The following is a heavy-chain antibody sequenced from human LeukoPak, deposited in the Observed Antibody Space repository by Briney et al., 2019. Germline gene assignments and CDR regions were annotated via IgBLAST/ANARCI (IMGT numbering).Heavy chain of an antibody. J-gene: IGHJ4*02. Sequence: GGSLRLSCAASGFTFSSYSMNWVRQAPGKGLEWVSSISSSSSYIYYADSVKGRFTISRDNAKNSLYLQMNSLRAEDTAVHHCARDPSSGYSHGFGYWGQGTLVTVSS. CDR3: ARDPSSGYSHGFGY. CDR2: ISSSSSYI. V-gene: IGHV3-21*01. CDR1: GFTFSSYS. D-gene: IGHD3-22*01.